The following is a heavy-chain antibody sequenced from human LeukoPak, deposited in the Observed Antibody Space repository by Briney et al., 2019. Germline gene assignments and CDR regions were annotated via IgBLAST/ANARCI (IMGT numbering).Heavy chain of an antibody. Sequence: PSETLSLTCTVSGGSISSYYWSWIRQPPGKGLEWIGRIYTSGSTNYNPSLKSRVTMSVDTSRNQFSLKLSSVTAADTAVYYCARDCSSTSCYTWGSPDPSGWYFDLWGRGTLVTVSS. CDR2: IYTSGST. CDR3: ARDCSSTSCYTWGSPDPSGWYFDL. J-gene: IGHJ2*01. V-gene: IGHV4-4*07. D-gene: IGHD2-2*02. CDR1: GGSISSYY.